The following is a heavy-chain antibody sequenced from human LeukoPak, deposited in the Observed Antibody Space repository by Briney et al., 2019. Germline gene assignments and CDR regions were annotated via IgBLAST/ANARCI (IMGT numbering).Heavy chain of an antibody. Sequence: GGSLRLSCAASGFTFSSYWMTWIRQAPGKGLEWVAHIKEDATESRSADSVKGRFTISRDNSKNTLYLQMNSLRAEDTAVYYCAKLVLEMATIGVPDAFDIWGQGTMVTVSS. V-gene: IGHV3-7*01. CDR2: IKEDATES. CDR1: GFTFSSYW. J-gene: IGHJ3*02. D-gene: IGHD5-24*01. CDR3: AKLVLEMATIGVPDAFDI.